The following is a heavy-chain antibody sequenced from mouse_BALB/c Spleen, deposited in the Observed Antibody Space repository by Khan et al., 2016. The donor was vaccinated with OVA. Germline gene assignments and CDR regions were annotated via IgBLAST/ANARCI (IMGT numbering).Heavy chain of an antibody. CDR2: IWGGGGT. Sequence: VQLVESGPGLVAPSQSLSITCTVSGFSLSRYNIHWVRQPPGKGLEWLGMIWGGGGTDYNSTLKSRLSISKDNSKSQVFLKMNSRQKDDTAMYYCARAYYRYDGYYAMDYWGQGTSVTVSS. CDR3: ARAYYRYDGYYAMDY. V-gene: IGHV2-6-4*01. J-gene: IGHJ4*01. D-gene: IGHD2-14*01. CDR1: GFSLSRYN.